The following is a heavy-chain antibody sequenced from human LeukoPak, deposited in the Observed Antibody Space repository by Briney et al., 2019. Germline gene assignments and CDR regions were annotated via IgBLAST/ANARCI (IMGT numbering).Heavy chain of an antibody. CDR3: ARVPYGSESLFFDY. V-gene: IGHV1-2*02. J-gene: IGHJ4*02. CDR2: INPNSGGT. Sequence: ASVKVSCKASGYTFTGYYMHWVRQAPGQGLEWMGWINPNSGGTNYAQNFQGRVTMTRDTSISTAFMEVSRLRSDDTAIYHCARVPYGSESLFFDYWGQGTLVTVSS. CDR1: GYTFTGYY. D-gene: IGHD3-10*01.